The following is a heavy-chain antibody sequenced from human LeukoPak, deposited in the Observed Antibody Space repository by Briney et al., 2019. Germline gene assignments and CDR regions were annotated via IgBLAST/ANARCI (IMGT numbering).Heavy chain of an antibody. CDR1: GFTFSSYG. CDR2: IRYDGSNK. D-gene: IGHD3-3*01. V-gene: IGHV3-30*02. J-gene: IGHJ4*02. Sequence: PGGSLRLSCAASGFTFSSYGIHWVRQAPGKGLEWVAFIRYDGSNKYYADSVKGRFTISRDNSKNTLYLQMNSLRAEDTAVYYCAKDVVTAYDFWSGYLDYWGQGTLVTVSS. CDR3: AKDVVTAYDFWSGYLDY.